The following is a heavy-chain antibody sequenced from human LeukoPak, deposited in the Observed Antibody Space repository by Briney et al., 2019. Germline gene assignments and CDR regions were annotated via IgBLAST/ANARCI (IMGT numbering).Heavy chain of an antibody. CDR3: ARAVPAVVRGNWFDP. V-gene: IGHV1-69*13. Sequence: SVKVSCKASGGTFGSYAISWVRQAPGQGLEWMGGIIPIFGTANYAQKFQGRVTITADESTSTAYMELSSLRSEDTAVYYCARAVPAVVRGNWFDPWGQGTLVTVSS. D-gene: IGHD2-2*01. J-gene: IGHJ5*02. CDR1: GGTFGSYA. CDR2: IIPIFGTA.